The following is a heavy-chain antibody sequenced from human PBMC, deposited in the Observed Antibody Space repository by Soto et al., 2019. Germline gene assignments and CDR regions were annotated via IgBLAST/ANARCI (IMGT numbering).Heavy chain of an antibody. Sequence: SETLSLTCAVSGGSISSDCYSWSWIRQPPGKGLEWIGYIYHSGGTNNNPSLKSRVTISVDRSKNQFSLKLSSVTAADTAVYYCARGLYDILTRYHNWFDPFGQGTLVTVSS. CDR1: GGSISSDCYS. V-gene: IGHV4-30-2*01. J-gene: IGHJ5*02. D-gene: IGHD3-9*01. CDR3: ARGLYDILTRYHNWFDP. CDR2: IYHSGGT.